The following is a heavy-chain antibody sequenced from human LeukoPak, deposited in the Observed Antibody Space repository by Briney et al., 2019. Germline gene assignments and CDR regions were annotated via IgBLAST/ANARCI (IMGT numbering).Heavy chain of an antibody. CDR2: VSYNGATT. CDR3: AKGPRVAGPPAY. J-gene: IGHJ4*02. Sequence: GGSLRLSCAASGFSFSTSAMSWVRQAPGKGLEWVSSVSYNGATTYYADSVKGRFTISRDNSTNTLYLQMNSLGAEDTAIYFCAKGPRVAGPPAYCGQGTLLTASS. CDR1: GFSFSTSA. V-gene: IGHV3-23*01. D-gene: IGHD2-15*01.